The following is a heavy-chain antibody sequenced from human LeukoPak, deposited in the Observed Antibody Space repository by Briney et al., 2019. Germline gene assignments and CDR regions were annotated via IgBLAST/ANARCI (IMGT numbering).Heavy chain of an antibody. J-gene: IGHJ3*01. Sequence: ASVKVSCKASGYTFTDYYMHWVRQAPGQGLEWMGWVNPRGDTKFAQRFQGRVTMTRDMSISTAYMELSRLKSDDTAVYYCARDVINDHDAFDVWGQGTMVTVSS. CDR3: ARDVINDHDAFDV. CDR1: GYTFTDYY. CDR2: VNPRGDT. D-gene: IGHD3-16*01. V-gene: IGHV1-2*02.